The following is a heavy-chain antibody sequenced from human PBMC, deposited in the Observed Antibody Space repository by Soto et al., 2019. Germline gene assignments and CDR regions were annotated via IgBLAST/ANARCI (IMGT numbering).Heavy chain of an antibody. V-gene: IGHV3-23*01. CDR1: GFTFSSYA. J-gene: IGHJ6*02. Sequence: EVQLLESGGGLVQPGGSLRLSCAASGFTFSSYAMSWVRQAPGKGLEWVSAISGSGGSTYYADSVKGRFTIARDNSKNTLYLQMNSLRAEDTAVYYCAKDFPTIFGVVIINQPSGMDVWGQGTTVTVSS. CDR3: AKDFPTIFGVVIINQPSGMDV. CDR2: ISGSGGST. D-gene: IGHD3-3*01.